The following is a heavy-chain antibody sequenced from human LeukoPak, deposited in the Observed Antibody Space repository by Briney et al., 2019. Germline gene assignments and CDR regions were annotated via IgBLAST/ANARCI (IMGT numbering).Heavy chain of an antibody. Sequence: GWSLRLSCPASGFTYSSFWLSWVRQAAGRGLEGVDNIKQDGSEEYYVDSVKGQFTISRDNAKNSLYLQMNSLRAEDTAVYYCARWEGNGYNFDYRGQGTLVTVSS. V-gene: IGHV3-7*01. D-gene: IGHD3-22*01. CDR2: IKQDGSEE. J-gene: IGHJ4*02. CDR3: ARWEGNGYNFDY. CDR1: GFTYSSFW.